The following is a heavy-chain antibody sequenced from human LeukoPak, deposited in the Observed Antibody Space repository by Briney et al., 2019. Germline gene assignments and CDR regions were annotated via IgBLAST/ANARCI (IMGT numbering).Heavy chain of an antibody. D-gene: IGHD2-2*01. CDR2: INHSGST. CDR1: GGSFSGYY. Sequence: PSETLSLTCAVYGGSFSGYYWSWIRQPPGEGLEWIGEINHSGSTNYNPSLKSRVTITVDTSKNQFSLKLSSVTAANTAVYYCARGDYCSSTSCPFDYWGQGTLVTVSS. J-gene: IGHJ4*02. CDR3: ARGDYCSSTSCPFDY. V-gene: IGHV4-34*01.